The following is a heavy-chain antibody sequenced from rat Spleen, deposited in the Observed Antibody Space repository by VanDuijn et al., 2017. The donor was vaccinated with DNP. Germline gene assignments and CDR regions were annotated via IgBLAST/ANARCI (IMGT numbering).Heavy chain of an antibody. J-gene: IGHJ2*01. D-gene: IGHD1-11*01. V-gene: IGHV5-29*01. CDR1: GFTFTNYG. CDR3: AREGDYGGYSAKFDY. Sequence: EVQLVESGGGLVQPGRSLKLSCAASGFTFTNYGMAWVRQTPTKGLEWVATVTNDGGVTYYRDSVKGRFTISRDNAENTLFLQMDSLRSDDTATYYCAREGDYGGYSAKFDYWGQGVMVTVSS. CDR2: VTNDGGVT.